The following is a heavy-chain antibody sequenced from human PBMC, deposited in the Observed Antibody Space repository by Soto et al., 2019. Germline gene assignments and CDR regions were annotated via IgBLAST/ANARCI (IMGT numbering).Heavy chain of an antibody. CDR2: INPNSGGT. Sequence: ASVKVSCKASGYTFTGYYMHWVRQAPGQGLEWMGWINPNSGGTNYAQKFQGWVTMTRDTSISTAYMELSRLRSDDTAVYYCASRVTVGIAVAGRIRAFDIWGQGTMVTVSS. V-gene: IGHV1-2*04. CDR3: ASRVTVGIAVAGRIRAFDI. D-gene: IGHD6-19*01. CDR1: GYTFTGYY. J-gene: IGHJ3*02.